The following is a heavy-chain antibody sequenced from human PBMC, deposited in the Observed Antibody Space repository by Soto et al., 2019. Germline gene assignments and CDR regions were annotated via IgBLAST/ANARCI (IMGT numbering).Heavy chain of an antibody. V-gene: IGHV4-59*01. CDR3: ARGPWFGELFYFDY. Sequence: PSETLSLTCTVSGGSISSYYWSWIRQPPGKGLEWIGYIYYSGSTNYNPSLKSRVTISVDTSKNQFSLKLSSVTAADTAVYYCARGPWFGELFYFDYWGQGTLVTVSS. CDR2: IYYSGST. J-gene: IGHJ4*02. D-gene: IGHD3-10*01. CDR1: GGSISSYY.